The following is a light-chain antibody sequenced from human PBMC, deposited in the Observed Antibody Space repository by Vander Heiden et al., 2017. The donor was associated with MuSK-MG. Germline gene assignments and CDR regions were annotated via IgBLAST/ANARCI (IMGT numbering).Light chain of an antibody. V-gene: IGLV3-21*02. CDR2: DDS. CDR1: NIGSKN. J-gene: IGLJ1*01. CDR3: QVWERSSDHYV. Sequence: SYVLPQPPSVSVAPGQAARITCAGNNIGSKNVNWYQQKPGQAPVLVVHDDSDRPSGIPERFSGSNSGNTATLTISRVEAGDEADYFCQVWERSSDHYVFGTGTRVTVL.